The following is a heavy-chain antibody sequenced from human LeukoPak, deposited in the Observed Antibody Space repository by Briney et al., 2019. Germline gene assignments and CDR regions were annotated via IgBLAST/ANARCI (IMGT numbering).Heavy chain of an antibody. Sequence: APVKVSCKVSGYTLTELSMHWVRQAPGKGLEWMGGFDPEDGETIYAQKFQGRVTMTEDTSTDTAYMELSSLRSEDTAVYYCATYNWNTFDYYYMDVWGKGTTVTVSS. CDR2: FDPEDGET. V-gene: IGHV1-24*01. CDR1: GYTLTELS. D-gene: IGHD1-1*01. CDR3: ATYNWNTFDYYYMDV. J-gene: IGHJ6*03.